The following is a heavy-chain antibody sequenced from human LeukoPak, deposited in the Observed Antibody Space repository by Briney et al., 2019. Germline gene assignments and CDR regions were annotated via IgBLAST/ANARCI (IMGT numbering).Heavy chain of an antibody. Sequence: GGSLRLSCAASGFTFSSYWMSWVRQAPGKGLEWVANIKQDGSEKYYVDSVKGRFTISRDNSKNTLNLQMGSLRAEDMAVYYCARAKGYCSTTSCYTFDYWGQGTLVTVSS. V-gene: IGHV3-7*02. CDR3: ARAKGYCSTTSCYTFDY. CDR1: GFTFSSYW. J-gene: IGHJ4*02. D-gene: IGHD2-2*02. CDR2: IKQDGSEK.